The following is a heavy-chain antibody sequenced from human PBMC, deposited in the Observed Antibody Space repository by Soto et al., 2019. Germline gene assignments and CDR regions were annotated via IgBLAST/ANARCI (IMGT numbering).Heavy chain of an antibody. V-gene: IGHV1-58*02. CDR3: AAPRRDTIFGVVTPTRGAFDI. J-gene: IGHJ3*02. D-gene: IGHD3-3*01. CDR2: IVVGSGNT. CDR1: GFTFTSSA. Sequence: QMQLVQSGPEVKKPGTSVKVSCKASGFTFTSSAMQWVRQARGQRLEWIGWIVVGSGNTNYAQKFQERVTITRDMSTSTAYRELSSLRSEDTAVYYCAAPRRDTIFGVVTPTRGAFDIWGQGTMVTVSS.